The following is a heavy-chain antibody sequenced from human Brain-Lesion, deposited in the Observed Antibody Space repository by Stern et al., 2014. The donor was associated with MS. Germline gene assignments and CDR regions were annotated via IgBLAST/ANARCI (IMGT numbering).Heavy chain of an antibody. D-gene: IGHD3-3*01. Sequence: QITLKESGAKVVKPTKTLNVSCTSSGFSLNTGGMNVGWLGQPQGMALEGLALIYWDDDNRYNPSLKSRLTITKDTSKDQVVLTMISVDPVDTATYYCSHDSGSHFGVALDYWGQGTLVTVSS. V-gene: IGHV2-5*02. CDR3: SHDSGSHFGVALDY. CDR1: GFSLNTGGMN. CDR2: IYWDDDN. J-gene: IGHJ4*02.